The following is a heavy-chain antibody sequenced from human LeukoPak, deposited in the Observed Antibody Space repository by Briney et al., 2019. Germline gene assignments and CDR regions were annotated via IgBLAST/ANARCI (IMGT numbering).Heavy chain of an antibody. V-gene: IGHV5-51*01. Sequence: GESLKISCKGSGYSFISYWIGWVRQMPGKGLEWMGIIYPGDPKTRYSPSFQGQVTISADKSISTAYLQWSSLKASDSAMYYCARPRAGVGVTIDYWGQGTLVTVSS. J-gene: IGHJ4*02. CDR3: ARPRAGVGVTIDY. CDR2: IYPGDPKT. D-gene: IGHD1-26*01. CDR1: GYSFISYW.